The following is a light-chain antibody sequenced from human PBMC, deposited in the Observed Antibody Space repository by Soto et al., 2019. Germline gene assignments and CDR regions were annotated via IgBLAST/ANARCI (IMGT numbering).Light chain of an antibody. CDR3: QSYDSTNSWV. CDR1: SGSLASNY. CDR2: ESD. J-gene: IGLJ3*02. V-gene: IGLV6-57*04. Sequence: NFMLTQPHSVSESPGKTVTISCTRSSGSLASNYVQWYQQRPGSAPTTVIYESDQRPSGVPDRFSGSIDISSNSASLTISGLKTEDEADYYCQSYDSTNSWVFGGGTKLTVL.